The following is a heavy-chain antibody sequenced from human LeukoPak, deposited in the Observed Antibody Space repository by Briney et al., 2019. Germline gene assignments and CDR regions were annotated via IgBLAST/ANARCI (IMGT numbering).Heavy chain of an antibody. J-gene: IGHJ4*02. V-gene: IGHV3-23*01. CDR3: AKGAYDFLEIAYFDY. CDR2: VIGSSGAT. CDR1: GFSLNKNA. D-gene: IGHD3-3*01. Sequence: GGSLRLSCAASGFSLNKNAMNWVRQAPGKGLEWVAVVIGSSGATDYADSAKGRFTISRDNSKNTLFLQMNSLRAEDTAIYYCAKGAYDFLEIAYFDYWGQGALVTVSS.